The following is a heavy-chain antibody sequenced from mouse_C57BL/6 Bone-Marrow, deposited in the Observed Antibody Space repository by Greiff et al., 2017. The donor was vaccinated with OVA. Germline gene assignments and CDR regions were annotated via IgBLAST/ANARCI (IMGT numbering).Heavy chain of an antibody. CDR3: ARDTAQARGYAMDY. Sequence: EVQLVESGPGLVKPSQSLSLTCSVTGYSITSGYYWNWIRQFPGNKLEWMGYISYDGSNNYNPSLKNRISITRDTSKNQFFLKLNSVTTEDTATYYCARDTAQARGYAMDYWGQGTSVTVSS. CDR1: GYSITSGYY. J-gene: IGHJ4*01. D-gene: IGHD3-2*02. CDR2: ISYDGSN. V-gene: IGHV3-6*01.